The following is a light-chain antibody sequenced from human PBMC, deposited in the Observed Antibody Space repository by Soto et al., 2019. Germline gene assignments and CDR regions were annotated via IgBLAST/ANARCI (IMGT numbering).Light chain of an antibody. CDR2: AAS. J-gene: IGKJ4*01. CDR3: QHYNTQSIT. CDR1: ENIFKF. V-gene: IGKV1-5*01. Sequence: DIPLIQSPTTLSASVGDRITITCRASENIFKFLAWYQQRSGRAPNILIYAASDLETGVPSRFSGRGSGTEFTLTIDSLQPDDSATYYCQHYNTQSITFGGGTKVDVK.